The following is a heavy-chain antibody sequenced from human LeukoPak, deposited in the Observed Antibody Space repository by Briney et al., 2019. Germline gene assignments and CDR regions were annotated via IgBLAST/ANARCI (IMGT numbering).Heavy chain of an antibody. Sequence: ASVKVSCKASGGTFSSYTISWVRQAPGQGLEWMGRIIPILGIANYAQKFQGRVTITADKSTSTAYMELSSLRSEDTAVYYCARVASRRVFTIFGIVYWGQGTLVTVSS. CDR2: IIPILGIA. J-gene: IGHJ4*02. CDR1: GGTFSSYT. V-gene: IGHV1-69*02. D-gene: IGHD3-3*01. CDR3: ARVASRRVFTIFGIVY.